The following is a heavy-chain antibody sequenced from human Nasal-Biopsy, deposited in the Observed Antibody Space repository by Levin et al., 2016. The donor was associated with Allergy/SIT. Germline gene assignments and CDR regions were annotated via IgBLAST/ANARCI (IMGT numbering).Heavy chain of an antibody. Sequence: GESLKISCEGSGYSFPNYWIVWVRQKPGQGLEWMGMVYSGDSDSKYSPSFEGQVTFSADKSINTAYLQWSTLKASDTAMYYCARHAVARTPYDCLDVWGQGTMVTVSS. CDR2: VYSGDSDS. CDR3: ARHAVARTPYDCLDV. D-gene: IGHD3-3*01. V-gene: IGHV5-51*01. J-gene: IGHJ3*01. CDR1: GYSFPNYW.